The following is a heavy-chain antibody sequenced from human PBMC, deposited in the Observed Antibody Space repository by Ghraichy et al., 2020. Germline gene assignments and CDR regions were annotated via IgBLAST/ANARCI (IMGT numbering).Heavy chain of an antibody. Sequence: SETLSLTCAVYGGSFSGYYWSWIRQPPGKGLEWIGEINHSGSTNYNPSLKSRVTISVDTSKNQFSLKLSSVTAADTAVYYCARKRYSRPFDYWGQGTLVTVSS. CDR3: ARKRYSRPFDY. CDR1: GGSFSGYY. V-gene: IGHV4-34*01. J-gene: IGHJ4*02. D-gene: IGHD6-13*01. CDR2: INHSGST.